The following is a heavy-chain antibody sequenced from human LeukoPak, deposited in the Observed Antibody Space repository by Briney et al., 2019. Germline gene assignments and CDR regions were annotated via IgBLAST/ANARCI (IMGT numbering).Heavy chain of an antibody. J-gene: IGHJ5*02. Sequence: GGSLRLSCAASGFTFSSYGMTWVRQAPGKGLEWVSYISSSSSTRYYADSVKGRFTISRDNAKNSLYPQLNSLRPEDTGVYYCARSLVVGATYPYHWGQGTLVTVSS. CDR2: ISSSSSTR. CDR3: ARSLVVGATYPYH. CDR1: GFTFSSYG. V-gene: IGHV3-48*01. D-gene: IGHD1-26*01.